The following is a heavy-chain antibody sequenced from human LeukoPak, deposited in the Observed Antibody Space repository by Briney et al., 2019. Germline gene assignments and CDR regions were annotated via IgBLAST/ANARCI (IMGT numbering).Heavy chain of an antibody. J-gene: IGHJ4*02. D-gene: IGHD3-22*01. Sequence: GRSLRLSCAASGFTFSTYWIASVRQAPGQWLEWVANIHPEGRAKFYVDSVKGRFTITRDNAKNSLYLQMNSLRDEDTAVYYCASSHDSSGNDWGQGTRVTVSS. CDR2: IHPEGRAK. V-gene: IGHV3-7*01. CDR3: ASSHDSSGND. CDR1: GFTFSTYW.